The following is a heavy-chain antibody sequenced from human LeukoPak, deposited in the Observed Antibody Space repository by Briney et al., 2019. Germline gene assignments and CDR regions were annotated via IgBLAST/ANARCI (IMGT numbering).Heavy chain of an antibody. CDR1: GGSISSYY. J-gene: IGHJ4*02. CDR2: IYYSGST. Sequence: SETLSLTCTVSGGSISSYYWNWIRQPPGKGLEWIGYIYYSGSTNYNPSLKSRVTISVDTSKNQFSLKLSSVTAADTAVYYCAAGRMITEVNALDYWGQGILVTVSS. CDR3: AAGRMITEVNALDY. D-gene: IGHD3-22*01. V-gene: IGHV4-59*08.